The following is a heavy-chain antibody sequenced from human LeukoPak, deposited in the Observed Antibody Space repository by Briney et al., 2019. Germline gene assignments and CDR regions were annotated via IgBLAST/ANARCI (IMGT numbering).Heavy chain of an antibody. CDR3: AREGYYCSGGSCYGWFDP. CDR2: IYTSGST. D-gene: IGHD2-15*01. J-gene: IGHJ5*02. V-gene: IGHV4-4*07. CDR1: GGSISSYY. Sequence: PSETLSLTCTVSGGSISSYYWSWIRQPAGKGLEWIGRIYTSGSTNYNPSLKSRVTMSVDTSKNQFSLKLSSVTAADTAVYYCAREGYYCSGGSCYGWFDPWGQGTLVTVSS.